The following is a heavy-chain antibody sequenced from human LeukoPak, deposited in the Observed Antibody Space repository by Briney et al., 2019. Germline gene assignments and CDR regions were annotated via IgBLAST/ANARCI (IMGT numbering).Heavy chain of an antibody. J-gene: IGHJ4*02. CDR3: ARGGDSLHY. V-gene: IGHV3-66*01. Sequence: PGGSLRLSCAASGFTVSSNFMTWVRQAPGKGLEWVSVIYSGGSTYYADSVKDRFTISRDNSMNMLYLQMNSLRAEDTAVYYCARGGDSLHYWGQGTLVTVSS. CDR2: IYSGGST. CDR1: GFTVSSNF. D-gene: IGHD3-10*01.